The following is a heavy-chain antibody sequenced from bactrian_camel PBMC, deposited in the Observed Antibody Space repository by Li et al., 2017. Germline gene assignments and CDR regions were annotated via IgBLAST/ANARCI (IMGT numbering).Heavy chain of an antibody. CDR2: ISGSGTGT. CDR3: VRDYKSGDYRDDFGY. CDR1: GFTFNSNW. D-gene: IGHD4*01. J-gene: IGHJ6*01. V-gene: IGHV3S25*01. Sequence: QLVESGGDLVQPGGSLTLSCTASGFTFNSNWMYWVRQAPGKGHEWVSTISGSGTGTYYADSVKGRFTIPRVNAKNMVYLHMTSLKPEDTGVYYCVRDYKSGDYRDDFGYWGQGTQVTVS.